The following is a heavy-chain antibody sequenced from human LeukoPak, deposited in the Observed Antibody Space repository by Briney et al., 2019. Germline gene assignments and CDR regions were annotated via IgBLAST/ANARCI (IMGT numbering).Heavy chain of an antibody. J-gene: IGHJ6*02. Sequence: SETLSLTCAVYGGSFSGYYWSWIRQPPGKGLEWIGEINHSGSTNYNPSLKSRVTVSVDTSKNQFSPKLSSVTAADTAVYYCARGPLTYDFWSGYYYYGMTSGAKGPRSPSP. V-gene: IGHV4-34*01. D-gene: IGHD3-3*01. CDR3: ARGPLTYDFWSGYYYYGMTS. CDR1: GGSFSGYY. CDR2: INHSGST.